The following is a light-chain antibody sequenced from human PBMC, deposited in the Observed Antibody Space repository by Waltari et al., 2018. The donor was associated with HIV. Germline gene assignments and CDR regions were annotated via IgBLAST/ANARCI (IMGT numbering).Light chain of an antibody. V-gene: IGKV1-39*01. CDR3: QQSYVSPPIT. CDR2: AAS. Sequence: DIQMTQFPSTLSASIGDRVTITCRTSRSISTFSNWYQQRPGKAPALLIYAASNLQSAVPSRFTGSGSGTNFTLSINDLRPEDVGTYFCQQSYVSPPITFGQGTELEL. CDR1: RSISTF. J-gene: IGKJ2*01.